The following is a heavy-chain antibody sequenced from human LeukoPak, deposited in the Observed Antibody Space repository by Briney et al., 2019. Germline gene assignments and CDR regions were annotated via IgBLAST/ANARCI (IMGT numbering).Heavy chain of an antibody. CDR2: VYSSGST. CDR3: ARLSSGPLHY. Sequence: SETLSLTCSVSGGSISSTSHYWGWIRQPPGKGLEWIGSVYSSGSTYYTPSLKSRVTISVDTSKNQFSLRLSSVTAADTAVYFCARLSSGPLHYWGQGTLVTVSS. J-gene: IGHJ4*02. CDR1: GGSISSTSHY. V-gene: IGHV4-39*07. D-gene: IGHD2/OR15-2a*01.